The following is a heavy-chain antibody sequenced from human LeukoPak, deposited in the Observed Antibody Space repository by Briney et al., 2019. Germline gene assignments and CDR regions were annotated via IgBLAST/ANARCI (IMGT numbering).Heavy chain of an antibody. D-gene: IGHD6-19*01. J-gene: IGHJ4*02. V-gene: IGHV3-7*01. CDR1: GFTFSSYW. Sequence: GGSLRLSCAASGFTFSSYWMSWVRQAPGKGLEWVANIKQDGSEKYYVDSVKGRFTISRDNAKNSLYLQMNSLRAEDTAVYYCARDLGNIAVAATHSDYWGQGTLVTVSS. CDR3: ARDLGNIAVAATHSDY. CDR2: IKQDGSEK.